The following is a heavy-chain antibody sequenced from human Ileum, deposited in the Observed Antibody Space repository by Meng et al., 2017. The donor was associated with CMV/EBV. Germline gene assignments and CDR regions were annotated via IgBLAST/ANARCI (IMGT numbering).Heavy chain of an antibody. J-gene: IGHJ4*02. V-gene: IGHV3-30*02. CDR1: GFSFGDYG. CDR2: IRYDGSHI. D-gene: IGHD3-10*01. CDR3: IAWFGELIGGDY. Sequence: GESLKISCAGSGFSFGDYGMHWVRQSPGKGLEWMAFIRYDGSHIRYGDSVKGRFTISRDNSKNTLYLEMNGLRNEDTAVYYCIAWFGELIGGDYWGQGTLVTVSS.